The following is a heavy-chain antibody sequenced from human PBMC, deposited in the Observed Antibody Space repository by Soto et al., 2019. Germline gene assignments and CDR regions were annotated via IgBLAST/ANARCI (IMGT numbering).Heavy chain of an antibody. CDR1: GGPIKTGDYY. D-gene: IGHD3-9*01. Sequence: TLSITGNVSGGPIKTGDYYWNWIRQPPGKGLEWIGYVFYSGATNYNPSLKSRVTISVDTSKNQFSLKLSSVTAADTAVYFCTSSPCGLVNDYWGDGILVT. CDR3: TSSPCGLVNDY. CDR2: VFYSGAT. J-gene: IGHJ4*01. V-gene: IGHV4-30-4*01.